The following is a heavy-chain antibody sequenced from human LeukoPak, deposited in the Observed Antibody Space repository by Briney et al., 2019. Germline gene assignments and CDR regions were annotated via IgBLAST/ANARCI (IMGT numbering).Heavy chain of an antibody. D-gene: IGHD3-22*01. V-gene: IGHV3-9*01. CDR1: GFTFDNYA. J-gene: IGHJ4*02. Sequence: GGSLRLSCAASGFTFDNYAMHWVRQAPGKGLEWLSIISWNSGYIGYADSVKGRFTISRDNAKKSLDLQMNSLRAEDTAFYYCAKVRGTYRSGYFFDYWGLGTLVTVSS. CDR2: ISWNSGYI. CDR3: AKVRGTYRSGYFFDY.